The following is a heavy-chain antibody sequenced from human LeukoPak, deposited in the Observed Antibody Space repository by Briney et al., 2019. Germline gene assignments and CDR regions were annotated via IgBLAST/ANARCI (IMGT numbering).Heavy chain of an antibody. CDR2: IIPIFGTA. J-gene: IGHJ5*02. CDR3: AREHSYYYDSSGYSLPNTGWFDP. V-gene: IGHV1-69*13. D-gene: IGHD3-22*01. Sequence: SVKVSCKASGGTFSSYAISWVRQAPGQGLEWMGGIIPIFGTANYAQKFQGRLTITADESTSTAYMELSSLRSEDTAVYYCAREHSYYYDSSGYSLPNTGWFDPWGQGTLVTVSS. CDR1: GGTFSSYA.